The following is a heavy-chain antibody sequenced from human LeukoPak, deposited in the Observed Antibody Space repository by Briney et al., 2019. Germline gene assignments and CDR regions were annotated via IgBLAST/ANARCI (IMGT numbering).Heavy chain of an antibody. CDR3: ARGGPGITMVRGVRSNWFDP. V-gene: IGHV1-2*02. CDR2: INPNGGGT. J-gene: IGHJ5*02. D-gene: IGHD3-10*01. CDR1: GYTFTGYY. Sequence: ASVKVSCKASGYTFTGYYMHWVRQAPGQGLEWMGWINPNGGGTNYAQKFQGRVTMTRDTSISTAYMELSRLRSDDTAVYYCARGGPGITMVRGVRSNWFDPWGQGTLVTVSS.